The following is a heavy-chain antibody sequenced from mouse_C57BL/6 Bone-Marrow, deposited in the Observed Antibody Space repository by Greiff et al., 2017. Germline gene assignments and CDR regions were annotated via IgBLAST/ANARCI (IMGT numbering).Heavy chain of an antibody. CDR2: ISDGGSYT. V-gene: IGHV5-4*03. CDR3: ARSRDYDYSYAMDY. J-gene: IGHJ4*01. CDR1: GFTFSSYA. D-gene: IGHD2-4*01. Sequence: EVKLMESGGGLVKPGGSLKLSCAASGFTFSSYAMSWVRQTPEKRLEWVATISDGGSYTYYPDNVKGRFTISRDNAKNNLYLQMSHLKSEDTAMYYCARSRDYDYSYAMDYWGQGTSVTVSS.